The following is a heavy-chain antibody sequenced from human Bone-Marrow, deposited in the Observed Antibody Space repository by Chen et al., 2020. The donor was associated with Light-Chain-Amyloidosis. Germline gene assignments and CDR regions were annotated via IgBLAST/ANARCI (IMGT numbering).Heavy chain of an antibody. D-gene: IGHD5-12*01. J-gene: IGHJ4*02. CDR3: ARRRDGYNFDY. Sequence: VKKPGESLKISCKGSGYTFPNYWIGWVRQMPGKGLEWMGVIYPDDSDARYSPSFEGQVTISADKSITTAYLQWRSLKASDTAMYYCARRRDGYNFDYWXQGTLVTVSS. CDR1: GYTFPNYW. V-gene: IGHV5-51*01. CDR2: IYPDDSDA.